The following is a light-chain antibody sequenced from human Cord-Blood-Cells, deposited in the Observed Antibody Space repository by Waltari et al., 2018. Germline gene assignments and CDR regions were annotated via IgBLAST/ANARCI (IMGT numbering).Light chain of an antibody. CDR1: SSTLGSNY. Sequence: QSVLTQPPSASGTPGQRVTTSCSGSSSTLGSNYVSWYQQLPGTAPKLLIYRNNQRPSGVPDRFSGSKSGTSASLAISGLRSEDEADYYCAAWDDSLSGWVFGGGTKLTVL. V-gene: IGLV1-47*01. CDR3: AAWDDSLSGWV. CDR2: RNN. J-gene: IGLJ3*02.